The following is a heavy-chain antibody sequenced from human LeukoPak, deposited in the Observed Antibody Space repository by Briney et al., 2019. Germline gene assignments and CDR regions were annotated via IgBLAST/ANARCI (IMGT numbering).Heavy chain of an antibody. V-gene: IGHV1-2*06. CDR1: GYTFTGYY. D-gene: IGHD3-16*02. J-gene: IGHJ3*02. Sequence: ASVKVSCKASGYTFTGYYMHWVRQAPGQGLEWMGRINPNSGGTNYAQKFQGRVTMTRDTSISTAYMELSRLRSDDTAVCYCARDVQELSLDAFDIWGQGTMVTVSS. CDR2: INPNSGGT. CDR3: ARDVQELSLDAFDI.